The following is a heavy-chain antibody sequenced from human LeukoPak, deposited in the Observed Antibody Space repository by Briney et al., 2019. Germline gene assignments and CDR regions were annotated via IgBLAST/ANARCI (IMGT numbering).Heavy chain of an antibody. V-gene: IGHV3-7*01. CDR3: AREAVLRGSDDAFDI. CDR1: GFTLSNYY. J-gene: IGHJ3*02. Sequence: GGSLRLSCAASGFTLSNYYMSWVRQAPGEGLEWVANIRQDGRDKHYVDSVKGRFTISRDNAKNSLYLQMTSLRAEDTAVYYCAREAVLRGSDDAFDIWGQGTMVTVSS. CDR2: IRQDGRDK. D-gene: IGHD2-15*01.